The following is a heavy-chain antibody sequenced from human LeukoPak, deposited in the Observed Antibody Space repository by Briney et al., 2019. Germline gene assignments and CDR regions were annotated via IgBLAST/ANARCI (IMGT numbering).Heavy chain of an antibody. CDR3: ARDSWYYYDSSGYYDGAFDI. J-gene: IGHJ3*02. Sequence: SVNVSCKASGGTFSSYAISWVRQAPGQGLEWMGRIIPIFGTANYAQKFQGRVTITTDESTSTAYMELSSLRSEDTAVYYCARDSWYYYDSSGYYDGAFDIWGQGTMVTVSS. V-gene: IGHV1-69*05. CDR1: GGTFSSYA. CDR2: IIPIFGTA. D-gene: IGHD3-22*01.